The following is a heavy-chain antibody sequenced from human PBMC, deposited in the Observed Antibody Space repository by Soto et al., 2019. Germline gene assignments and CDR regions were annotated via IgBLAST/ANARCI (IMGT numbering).Heavy chain of an antibody. D-gene: IGHD3-3*01. Sequence: GESLKISCKGSGYNFAGYWIAWVRQMPGKGLELMGIIYPSDSDTRYRPSFQGQVTISADKSISSAYLQWSSPRASDTAMYYCARGGVSTRTFDYWGQGTPVTVSS. CDR1: GYNFAGYW. J-gene: IGHJ4*02. CDR3: ARGGVSTRTFDY. V-gene: IGHV5-51*01. CDR2: IYPSDSDT.